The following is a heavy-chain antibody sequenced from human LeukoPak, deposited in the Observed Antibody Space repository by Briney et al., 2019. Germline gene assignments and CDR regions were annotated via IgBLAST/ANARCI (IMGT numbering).Heavy chain of an antibody. CDR3: ARRYCSGPTCQASPIDY. CDR1: GFTLSGYS. CDR2: ISSTSTYI. Sequence: GGSLRLSCAASGFTLSGYSMSWVRQAPGKGLEWVSSISSTSTYIYYADSVKGRFTISRDNAKNSLYLQVDSLRVEDTAMYYCARRYCSGPTCQASPIDYWGQGTLVTVSS. J-gene: IGHJ4*02. V-gene: IGHV3-21*01. D-gene: IGHD2-2*01.